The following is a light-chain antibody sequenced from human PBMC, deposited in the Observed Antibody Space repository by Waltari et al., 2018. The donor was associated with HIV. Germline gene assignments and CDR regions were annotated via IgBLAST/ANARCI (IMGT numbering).Light chain of an antibody. J-gene: IGKJ1*01. CDR2: GAS. Sequence: EIVLTQSPGTLSLSPGERAPLSCRASQSVSSSYLAWYQQKPGQAPRLLIYGASSRATGIPDRFSGSGSGTDFTLTISRLEPEDFAVYYCQQYGSSPKMFGQGTKVEIK. CDR3: QQYGSSPKM. V-gene: IGKV3-20*01. CDR1: QSVSSSY.